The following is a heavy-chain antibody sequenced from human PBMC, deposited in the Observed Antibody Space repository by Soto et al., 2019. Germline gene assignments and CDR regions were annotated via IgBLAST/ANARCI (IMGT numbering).Heavy chain of an antibody. J-gene: IGHJ3*01. V-gene: IGHV4-39*01. CDR3: ARLERSKDGFDP. Sequence: QLQLQESGPGLVKPSETLSVTCTVPGGSISSSSYYWGWIRQPPGKGLEWIGSINYGGGIYNNPSLKSRVTISVDTSKNQFSLNLRSVTAADTALYYCARLERSKDGFDPWGQGTMVTVSS. CDR2: INYGGGI. CDR1: GGSISSSSYY.